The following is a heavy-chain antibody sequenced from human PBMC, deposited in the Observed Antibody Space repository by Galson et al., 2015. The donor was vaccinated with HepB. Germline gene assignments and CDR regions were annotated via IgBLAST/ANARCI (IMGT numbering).Heavy chain of an antibody. Sequence: QSGAEVKKPGESLKISCKGSGYTFTSFWIGWVRQMPGKGLEWMGIIFPGDSDTRYSPSFQGQVTISADKSISTAYLQWSSLKASDTAMYYCARRGRGSGWYSWFDPWGQGTLVTVSS. J-gene: IGHJ5*02. CDR3: ARRGRGSGWYSWFDP. CDR2: IFPGDSDT. V-gene: IGHV5-51*03. CDR1: GYTFTSFW. D-gene: IGHD6-19*01.